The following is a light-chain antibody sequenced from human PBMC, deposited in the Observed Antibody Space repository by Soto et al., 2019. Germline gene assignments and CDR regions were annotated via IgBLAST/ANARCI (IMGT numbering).Light chain of an antibody. V-gene: IGKV1-5*03. CDR3: QQYNIFRT. CDR2: HSS. CDR1: QSISTW. J-gene: IGKJ1*01. Sequence: DVQMTQSPSSLSASIGDRVTITCRASQSISTWLAWYQQKPGQAPKLLITHSSTLQNGVPSRFMGRGSGTNFTLTITSLQPDDFATYYCQQYNIFRTFGQGTKVEV.